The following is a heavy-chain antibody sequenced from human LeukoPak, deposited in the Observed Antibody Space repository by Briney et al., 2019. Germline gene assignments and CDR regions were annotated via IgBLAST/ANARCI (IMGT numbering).Heavy chain of an antibody. V-gene: IGHV4-4*07. CDR1: GGSISTYY. Sequence: SETLSLTCTVSGGSISTYYWSWIRQPAGKGLEWIGRIYTSGSTNYNPSLKSRVTISVDTSKNQFSLKLSSVTAADTAVYYCARDVGAWGYYYYMDVWGKGTTVTISS. CDR3: ARDVGAWGYYYYMDV. J-gene: IGHJ6*03. CDR2: IYTSGST. D-gene: IGHD1-26*01.